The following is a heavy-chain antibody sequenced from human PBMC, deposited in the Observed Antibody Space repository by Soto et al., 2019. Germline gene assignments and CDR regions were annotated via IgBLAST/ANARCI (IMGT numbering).Heavy chain of an antibody. D-gene: IGHD3-3*01. V-gene: IGHV3-7*01. CDR1: GFTFSSYW. J-gene: IGHJ4*02. CDR2: IKQDGSEK. CDR3: ASAGWGPIGTIFGVVIDY. Sequence: GGSLRLSCAASGFTFSSYWMSWVRQAPGKGLEWVANIKQDGSEKYYVDSGKGRLPISRDKAKNSLYLQMNSLRAEDTAVYYCASAGWGPIGTIFGVVIDYWGQGTLVTVSS.